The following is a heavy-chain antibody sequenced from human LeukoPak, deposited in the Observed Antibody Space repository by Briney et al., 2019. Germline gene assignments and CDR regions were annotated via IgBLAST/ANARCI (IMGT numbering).Heavy chain of an antibody. CDR1: GFTFSTYW. Sequence: GGSLRLSCAASGFTFSTYWMSWVRQAPGKGLEWVANIKQDGSDKYYVDSVKGRFTISRDNARNSLFLQMNSLRAEDTAVYYCARVRCSSNSCFPDYWGQGTLVTVSS. CDR2: IKQDGSDK. J-gene: IGHJ4*02. D-gene: IGHD2-2*01. CDR3: ARVRCSSNSCFPDY. V-gene: IGHV3-7*01.